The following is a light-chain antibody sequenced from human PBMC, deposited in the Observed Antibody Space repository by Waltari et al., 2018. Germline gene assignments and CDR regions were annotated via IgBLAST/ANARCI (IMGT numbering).Light chain of an antibody. V-gene: IGKV3-20*01. CDR3: QQYGSSFT. CDR1: QSVSSSY. J-gene: IGKJ3*01. CDR2: GAS. Sequence: EIVLTQSPGTLSLSPGERATLSCRASQSVSSSYLAWYQQKPGQAPSLLIYGASSRATGIPDRFSGSGSGTDFTLTISRLEPEDFAVYYCQQYGSSFTFGPGTKVDIK.